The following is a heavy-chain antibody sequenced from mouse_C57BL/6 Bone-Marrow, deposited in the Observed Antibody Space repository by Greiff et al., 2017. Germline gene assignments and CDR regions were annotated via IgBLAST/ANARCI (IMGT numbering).Heavy chain of an antibody. CDR3: ARRNYYGSSYLYYVDY. J-gene: IGHJ2*01. D-gene: IGHD1-1*01. V-gene: IGHV1-69*01. CDR1: GYTFTSYW. CDR2: IDPSDSYT. Sequence: QVQLQQPGAELVMPGASVKLSCKASGYTFTSYWMHWVKQRPGQGLEWIGEIDPSDSYTNYNQKFKGKSTLTVDKSSSTAYMQLSSLTSEDSAVYYCARRNYYGSSYLYYVDYWGQGTTLTVSS.